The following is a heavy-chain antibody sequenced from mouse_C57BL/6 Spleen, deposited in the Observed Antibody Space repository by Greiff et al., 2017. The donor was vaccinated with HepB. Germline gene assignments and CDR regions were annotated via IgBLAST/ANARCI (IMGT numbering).Heavy chain of an antibody. V-gene: IGHV1-82*01. CDR3: ASNWDYWYFDV. CDR2: IYPGDGDT. D-gene: IGHD4-1*01. CDR1: GYAFSSSW. Sequence: VQLQQSGPELVKPGASVKISCKASGYAFSSSWMNWVKQRPGKGLEWIGRIYPGDGDTNYNGKFKGKATLTADKSSSTAFMLLSILTSEDSAVYFCASNWDYWYFDVWGTGTTVTVSS. J-gene: IGHJ1*03.